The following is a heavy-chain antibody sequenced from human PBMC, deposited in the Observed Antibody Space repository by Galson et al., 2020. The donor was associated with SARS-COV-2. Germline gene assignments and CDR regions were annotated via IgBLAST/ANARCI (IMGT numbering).Heavy chain of an antibody. J-gene: IGHJ5*02. CDR3: GRSESSGSWWGGRVYWIDP. V-gene: IGHV4-34*01. Sequence: SETLSLTCAVYGGSFSGYYWSWIRQLPGKGLEWIGEVDRGGSTNNNPSLRSRVTISIDTSKNQFSLNMKFVTAADTAVYYCGRSESSGSWWGGRVYWIDPWGQGTQVIVSS. CDR1: GGSFSGYY. CDR2: VDRGGST. D-gene: IGHD2-15*01.